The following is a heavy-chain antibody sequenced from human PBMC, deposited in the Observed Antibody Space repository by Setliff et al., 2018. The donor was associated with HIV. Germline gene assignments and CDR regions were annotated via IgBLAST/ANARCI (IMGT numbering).Heavy chain of an antibody. CDR1: GFTFSDHY. Sequence: GGSLRLSCAASGFTFSDHYMDWVRPAPGKGLEWVGRTRNKANSYTTEYAASVKGRFITSRDDSKNSLHLQMNSLKNEDTAVYYCATLSGYSSGWYDFGRIASGGYYSMDVWGKGTAVTVSS. D-gene: IGHD6-19*01. J-gene: IGHJ6*03. CDR3: ATLSGYSSGWYDFGRIASGGYYSMDV. CDR2: TRNKANSYTT. V-gene: IGHV3-72*01.